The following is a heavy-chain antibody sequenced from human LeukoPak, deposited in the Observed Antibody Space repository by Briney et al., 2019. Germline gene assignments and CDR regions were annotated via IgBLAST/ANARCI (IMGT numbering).Heavy chain of an antibody. CDR3: ARHSLPGKTPFDY. J-gene: IGHJ4*02. Sequence: ASVKVSCKASGYTFTSYYIHWVRQAPGQGPEWVGMINPSGGSTTYAQKFQGRVTMTRDTSTSTVYMDLTSLRSDDTAVYYCARHSLPGKTPFDYWGQGTLVTVSS. CDR2: INPSGGST. V-gene: IGHV1-46*01. CDR1: GYTFTSYY. D-gene: IGHD1-1*01.